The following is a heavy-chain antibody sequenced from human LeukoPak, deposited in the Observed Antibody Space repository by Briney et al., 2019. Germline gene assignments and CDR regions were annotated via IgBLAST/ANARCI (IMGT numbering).Heavy chain of an antibody. V-gene: IGHV3-30*02. Sequence: GGSLRLSCAASGFTFSSYGMHWVRQAPGKGLEWVAVIWYDGSNKYYADSVKGRFTISRDNSKNTLDLQMNSLRAEDTAVYYCAKVGPGAARDYWGQGTLVTVSS. CDR2: IWYDGSNK. D-gene: IGHD2-15*01. CDR3: AKVGPGAARDY. J-gene: IGHJ4*02. CDR1: GFTFSSYG.